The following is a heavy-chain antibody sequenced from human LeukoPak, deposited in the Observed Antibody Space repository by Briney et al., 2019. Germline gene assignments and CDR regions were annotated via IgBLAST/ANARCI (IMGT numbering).Heavy chain of an antibody. CDR3: ASGPMVRGVPFDY. D-gene: IGHD3-10*01. CDR1: GFTFTSYA. V-gene: IGHV3-48*01. Sequence: GESLRLSCAASGFTFTSYAMSWVRQPPGKGLEWVSYISSSSSTIYYADSVKGRFTISRDNAKNSLYLQMNSLRAEDTAVYYCASGPMVRGVPFDYWGQGTLVTVSS. J-gene: IGHJ4*02. CDR2: ISSSSSTI.